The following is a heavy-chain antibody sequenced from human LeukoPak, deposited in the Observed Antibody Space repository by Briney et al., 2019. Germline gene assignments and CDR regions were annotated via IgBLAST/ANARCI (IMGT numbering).Heavy chain of an antibody. CDR1: GYKFTSYW. D-gene: IGHD2/OR15-2a*01. Sequence: GDSLKISCKASGYKFTSYWIAWVRQKPGHGLEWMGSLYPIDFDKTYSPSFQGQVTMSADRSINTAYLQWSSLKASDTAMYYCVRQKIVPGTSQLRTFDAWGLGTLVSVSS. J-gene: IGHJ4*02. V-gene: IGHV5-51*01. CDR2: LYPIDFDK. CDR3: VRQKIVPGTSQLRTFDA.